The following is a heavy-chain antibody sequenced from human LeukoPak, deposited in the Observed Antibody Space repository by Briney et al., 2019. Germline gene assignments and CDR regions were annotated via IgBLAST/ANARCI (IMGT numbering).Heavy chain of an antibody. D-gene: IGHD3-3*01. CDR1: GYTFTSYD. J-gene: IGHJ3*02. CDR2: MNPNSGNT. Sequence: WASVKVSCKASGYTFTSYDINWVRQATGQGLEWMGWMNPNSGNTGYAQKFQGRVTMTRNTSISTAYMELSSLRSEDTAVYYCARVYYDFWSGYIDAFDIWGQGTMVTVSS. CDR3: ARVYYDFWSGYIDAFDI. V-gene: IGHV1-8*01.